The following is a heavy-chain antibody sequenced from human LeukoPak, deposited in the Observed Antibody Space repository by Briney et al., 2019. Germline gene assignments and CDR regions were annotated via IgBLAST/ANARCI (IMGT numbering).Heavy chain of an antibody. CDR2: IYHSGST. CDR1: GYSISSGNY. D-gene: IGHD5-18*01. CDR3: ARHELDTARTNWFDP. Sequence: PSETLSLTCAVSGYSISSGNYWGWIRQPPGKGLEWIVSIYHSGSTYYNPSLKSRVTISVDTSKNQFSLKLSSVTAADTAVYYCARHELDTARTNWFDPWGQGTLVTVSS. V-gene: IGHV4-38-2*01. J-gene: IGHJ5*02.